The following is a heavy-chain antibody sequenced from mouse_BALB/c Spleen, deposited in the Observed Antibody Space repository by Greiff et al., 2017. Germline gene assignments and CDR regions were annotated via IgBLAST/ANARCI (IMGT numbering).Heavy chain of an antibody. Sequence: EVQLVESGGGLVQPGGSRKLSCAASGFTFSSFGMHWVRQAPEKGLEWVAYISSGSSTIYYADTVKGRFTISRDNPKNTLFLQMSSLRSEDTAMYYCARNYRYYYAMDYWGQGTSVTVSS. V-gene: IGHV5-17*02. D-gene: IGHD2-12*01. CDR3: ARNYRYYYAMDY. J-gene: IGHJ4*01. CDR2: ISSGSSTI. CDR1: GFTFSSFG.